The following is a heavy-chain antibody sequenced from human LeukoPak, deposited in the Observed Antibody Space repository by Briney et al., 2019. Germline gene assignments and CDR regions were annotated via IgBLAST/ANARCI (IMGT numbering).Heavy chain of an antibody. D-gene: IGHD3-10*01. CDR3: ARFSGRYYYYMDV. Sequence: KASGTLSLTCAVYGGSFSGYYWSWIRQPPGKGLEWIGEINHSGSTNYNPSLKSRVTISVDTSKNQFSLKLSSVTAADTAVYYCARFSGRYYYYMDVWGKGTTVTVSS. J-gene: IGHJ6*03. CDR2: INHSGST. V-gene: IGHV4-34*01. CDR1: GGSFSGYY.